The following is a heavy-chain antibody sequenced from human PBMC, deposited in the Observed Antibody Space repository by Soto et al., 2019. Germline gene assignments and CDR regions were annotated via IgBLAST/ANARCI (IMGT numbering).Heavy chain of an antibody. CDR1: RTSVPSVSSY. Sequence: PSATLSLTCTLFRTSVPSVSSYWRLIRQPPGKGLEWIGYIYYSGSTNYNPSLKSRVTISVDTSKNQFSLKLSSVTAADTAVYYCARPLYSYGPMDVWGQGTTVT. J-gene: IGHJ6*02. V-gene: IGHV4-61*01. D-gene: IGHD5-18*01. CDR3: ARPLYSYGPMDV. CDR2: IYYSGST.